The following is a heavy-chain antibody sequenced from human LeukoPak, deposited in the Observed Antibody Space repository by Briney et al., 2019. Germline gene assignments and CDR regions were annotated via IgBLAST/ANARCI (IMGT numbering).Heavy chain of an antibody. V-gene: IGHV5-51*01. CDR1: GYSFTSYW. CDR2: IYPGDSDT. D-gene: IGHD3-22*01. Sequence: RGESLKISCKGSGYSFTSYWIGWVRQMPGKGLEWMGIIYPGDSDTRYSPSFQGQVTISADKSISTAYLQWSSLEASDTAMCYCARRRSSGSQNWFDPWGQGTLVTVSS. CDR3: ARRRSSGSQNWFDP. J-gene: IGHJ5*02.